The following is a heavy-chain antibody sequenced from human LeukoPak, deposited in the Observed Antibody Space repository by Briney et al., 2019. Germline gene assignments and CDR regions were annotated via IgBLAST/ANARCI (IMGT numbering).Heavy chain of an antibody. J-gene: IGHJ6*02. CDR3: ASLTGTTYYYYYGMDV. D-gene: IGHD1-7*01. V-gene: IGHV4-34*01. CDR2: INHSGST. CDR1: GGSFSGYY. Sequence: SETLSLTCAVYGGSFSGYYWSWIRQPPGKGLGWIGEINHSGSTNYNPSLKSRVTISVDTSKNQFSLKLSSVTAADTAVYYCASLTGTTYYYYYGMDVWGQGTTVTVSS.